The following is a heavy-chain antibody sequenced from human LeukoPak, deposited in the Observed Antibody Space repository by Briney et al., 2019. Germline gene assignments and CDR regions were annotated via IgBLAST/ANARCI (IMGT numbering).Heavy chain of an antibody. CDR2: IIPIFGTA. D-gene: IGHD3-10*01. CDR1: GYTFTGYF. V-gene: IGHV1-69*13. CDR3: ASRGGFGELVSYYYMDV. Sequence: ASVKVSCKASGYTFTGYFMHWVRQAPGQGLEWMGGIIPIFGTANYAQKFQGRVTITADESTSTAYMELSSLRSEDTAVYYCASRGGFGELVSYYYMDVWGKGTTVTISS. J-gene: IGHJ6*03.